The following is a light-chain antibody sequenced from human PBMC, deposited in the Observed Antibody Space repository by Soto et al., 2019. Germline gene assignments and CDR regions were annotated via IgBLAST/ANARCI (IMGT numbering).Light chain of an antibody. J-gene: IGLJ1*01. Sequence: QSVLTQPASVSGSPGQSITISCTGTSIDVGGYNYVSWYQHHPGKAPKLIIFDVSNRPSGISNRFSGSKSGNTASLTISGLQAEDEADYYCISYTSSSPYVFGTGTKVTVL. CDR1: SIDVGGYNY. CDR3: ISYTSSSPYV. CDR2: DVS. V-gene: IGLV2-14*03.